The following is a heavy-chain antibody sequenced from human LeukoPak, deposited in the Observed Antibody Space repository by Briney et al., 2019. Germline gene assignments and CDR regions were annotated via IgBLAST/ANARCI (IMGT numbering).Heavy chain of an antibody. D-gene: IGHD3-10*01. CDR3: ARDLIFYYGSGSLETFFDY. CDR2: INPSGGST. J-gene: IGHJ4*02. Sequence: ASVKVSCKASGYTFTSYYMHWVRQAPGQGLEWMGIINPSGGSTSYAQKFQGRVTMTRDTSISTAYMELSRLRSDDTAVYYCARDLIFYYGSGSLETFFDYWGQGTLVTVSS. V-gene: IGHV1-46*01. CDR1: GYTFTSYY.